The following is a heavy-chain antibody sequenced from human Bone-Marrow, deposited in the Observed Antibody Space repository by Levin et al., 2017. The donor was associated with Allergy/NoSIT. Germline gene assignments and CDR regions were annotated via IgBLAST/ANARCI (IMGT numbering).Heavy chain of an antibody. Sequence: SLKISCAASGFTFDDYAMHWVRQAPGKGLEWVSGISWNSGSIGYADSVKGRFTISRDNAKNSLYLQMNSLRAEDTALYYCAKDRGSGRNFDYWGQGTLVTVSS. D-gene: IGHD1-26*01. V-gene: IGHV3-9*01. CDR2: ISWNSGSI. CDR1: GFTFDDYA. CDR3: AKDRGSGRNFDY. J-gene: IGHJ4*02.